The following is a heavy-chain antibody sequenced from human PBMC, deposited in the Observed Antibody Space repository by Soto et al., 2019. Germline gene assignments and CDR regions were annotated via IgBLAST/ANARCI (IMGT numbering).Heavy chain of an antibody. CDR1: GGSISSGGYY. J-gene: IGHJ5*02. V-gene: IGHV4-31*03. Sequence: TLSLPCPVSGGSISSGGYYLGWVRQHPGKGLEWIGYIYYSGSTYYNPSLKSRVTISVDTSKNQFSLKLSSVTAADTAVYYCALTERRWLQFTRFDPWGQGTLVTVSS. CDR3: ALTERRWLQFTRFDP. CDR2: IYYSGST. D-gene: IGHD5-12*01.